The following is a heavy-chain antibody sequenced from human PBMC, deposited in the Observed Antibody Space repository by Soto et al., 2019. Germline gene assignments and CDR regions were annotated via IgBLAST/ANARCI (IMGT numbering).Heavy chain of an antibody. J-gene: IGHJ4*02. CDR2: INPYKGNT. CDR1: GYTFTSYG. V-gene: IGHV1-18*01. D-gene: IGHD3-16*01. Sequence: QVQLVQSGAEVKKPGASVKVSCKASGYTFTSYGISWVRQAPGQGLEWMGWINPYKGNTNYAQKLQGRVTITTDTSTNTAYMELRSLSYDDTAVYYCARDWFGIDYWGQGTLVTVST. CDR3: ARDWFGIDY.